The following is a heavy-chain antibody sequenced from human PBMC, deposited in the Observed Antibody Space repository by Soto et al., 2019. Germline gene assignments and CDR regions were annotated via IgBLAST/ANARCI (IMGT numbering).Heavy chain of an antibody. J-gene: IGHJ4*02. V-gene: IGHV4-34*01. CDR1: GGSFSGYY. CDR3: ARDKITGLFDY. CDR2: INHSGST. D-gene: IGHD2-8*02. Sequence: QVQLQQWGAGLLKPSETLSLTCAVYGGSFSGYYWTWIRQPPGTGLEWIGEINHSGSTNYNPSLKSRVIISVDTCQNQFSMKLTSVTAADTAVYYFARDKITGLFDYWGKGTLVTVSS.